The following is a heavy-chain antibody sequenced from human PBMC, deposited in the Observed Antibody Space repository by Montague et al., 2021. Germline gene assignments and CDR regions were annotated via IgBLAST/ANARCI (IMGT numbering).Heavy chain of an antibody. V-gene: IGHV4-31*03. CDR3: AIDASGSYVGWFNP. J-gene: IGHJ5*02. Sequence: TLSLTCSVSGGSVITGGYSWSWIRQRPGQGLEWLGYTSPRETTYYNPSLSWRLSITLDTSSNHLSLKLTSVTAEDTAIYYCAIDASGSYVGWFNPWGHGAIVTVSS. CDR1: GGSVITGGYS. D-gene: IGHD3-10*01. CDR2: TSPRETT.